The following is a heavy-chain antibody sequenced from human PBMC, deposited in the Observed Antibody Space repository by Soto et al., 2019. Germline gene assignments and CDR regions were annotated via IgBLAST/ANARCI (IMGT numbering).Heavy chain of an antibody. CDR2: IDNSGSAI. Sequence: QVQLVESGGDLVKPGGSLRLSCAVSGFTFSEYYVSWIRQAPGKGLEWVAYIDNSGSAIYYADSVKGRFTISRDNAGNSLYLPLNNLTAAAPAAYYSSTEFRAVTVPINYSGQGPLVTFS. D-gene: IGHD4-17*01. CDR3: STEFRAVTVPINY. V-gene: IGHV3-11*01. CDR1: GFTFSEYY. J-gene: IGHJ4*02.